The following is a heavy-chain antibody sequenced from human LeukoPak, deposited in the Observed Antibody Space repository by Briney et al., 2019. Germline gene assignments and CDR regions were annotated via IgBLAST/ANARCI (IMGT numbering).Heavy chain of an antibody. CDR3: ARLIDYYDSSGYLDY. V-gene: IGHV5-51*01. D-gene: IGHD3-22*01. Sequence: GESLKISCKGSGYSFTSYWIGWVRQMPGKGLEWMGIIYPGDSDTRYSPSFQGQVAISADKSISTAYLQWSSLKASDTAMYYCARLIDYYDSSGYLDYWGQGTLVTVSS. CDR1: GYSFTSYW. J-gene: IGHJ4*02. CDR2: IYPGDSDT.